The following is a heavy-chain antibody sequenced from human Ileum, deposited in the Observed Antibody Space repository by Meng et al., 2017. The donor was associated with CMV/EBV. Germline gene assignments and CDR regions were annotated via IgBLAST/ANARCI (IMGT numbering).Heavy chain of an antibody. Sequence: CTVSSASITSDTYHWVWIRHHPGEVLVWIGSISYRGRTSYNPSLRNRVSISVDRSKNPFSLALLSVSDAVPAIYFCAGSLYYARGDDWGQVVLVTVSS. CDR3: AGSLYYARGDD. V-gene: IGHV4-31*03. D-gene: IGHD3-22*01. CDR1: SASITSDTYH. CDR2: ISYRGRT. J-gene: IGHJ4*02.